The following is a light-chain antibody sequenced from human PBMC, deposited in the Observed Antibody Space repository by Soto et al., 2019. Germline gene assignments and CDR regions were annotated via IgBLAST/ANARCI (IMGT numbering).Light chain of an antibody. V-gene: IGLV2-14*01. CDR1: SRDVGGYNY. CDR3: SSYTSSSTLVV. J-gene: IGLJ2*01. CDR2: DVS. Sequence: QSVLTQPASVSGSSGQSITISCTGTSRDVGGYNYVSWYQQHPGKAPKLMIYDVSNRPSGVSNRFSGSKSGNTASLTISGLQVEDEADYYCSSYTSSSTLVVFGGGTKVTVL.